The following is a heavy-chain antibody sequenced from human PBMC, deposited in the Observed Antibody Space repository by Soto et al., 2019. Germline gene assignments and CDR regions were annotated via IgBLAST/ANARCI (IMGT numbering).Heavy chain of an antibody. V-gene: IGHV4-39*01. J-gene: IGHJ4*02. Sequence: SETLSLTCSVSGGSITTTKYFWSWVRQTPGKGLEWIANIFYTGSPYNSPPLRSRATIFVDTSKNQFSLKLSSVTAADTAMYYCASLQVPGSFDYWGQGILVTVSS. D-gene: IGHD2-15*01. CDR1: GGSITTTKYF. CDR2: IFYTGSP. CDR3: ASLQVPGSFDY.